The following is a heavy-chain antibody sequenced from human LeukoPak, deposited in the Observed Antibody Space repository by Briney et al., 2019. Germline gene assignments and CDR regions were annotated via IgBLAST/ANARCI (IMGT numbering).Heavy chain of an antibody. Sequence: SETLSLTCTVSGGSISSYYWSWIRQPPGKGLEWIGYIYYSGSTNYNPSLKSRVTISVDTSKNQFSLKLSSVTAADTAVYYCARVRVPHNSIDYWGQGTLVTVSS. CDR1: GGSISSYY. D-gene: IGHD1-20*01. CDR3: ARVRVPHNSIDY. CDR2: IYYSGST. J-gene: IGHJ4*02. V-gene: IGHV4-59*01.